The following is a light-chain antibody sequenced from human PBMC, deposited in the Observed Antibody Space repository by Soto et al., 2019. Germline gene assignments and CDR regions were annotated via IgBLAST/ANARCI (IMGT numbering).Light chain of an antibody. CDR1: SSDVGGYNY. CDR2: EVS. V-gene: IGLV2-8*01. J-gene: IGLJ2*01. CDR3: ASYTGSDTLV. Sequence: QSALTQPPSASGSPGQSVTISRTGTSSDVGGYNYVSWYQQHPGKAPKLMIYEVSKRPSGVPDRLSGSKSGNTASLTVSGLQVEDEADYYCASYTGSDTLVFGGGTKLTVL.